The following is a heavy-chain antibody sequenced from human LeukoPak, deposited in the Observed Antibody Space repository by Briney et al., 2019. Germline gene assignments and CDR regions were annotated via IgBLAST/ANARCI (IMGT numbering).Heavy chain of an antibody. D-gene: IGHD3-22*01. J-gene: IGHJ4*02. V-gene: IGHV1-8*01. CDR2: MNPNSGNT. Sequence: ASVKVSCKASGYPFTSYDINWVRQATGQGLEWMGWMNPNSGNTGYAQKFQGRVTMTRDTSISTAYMELSSLRSEDTAVYYCASPGNHYDPNGYYPFEDWGQGTLVTVSS. CDR3: ASPGNHYDPNGYYPFED. CDR1: GYPFTSYD.